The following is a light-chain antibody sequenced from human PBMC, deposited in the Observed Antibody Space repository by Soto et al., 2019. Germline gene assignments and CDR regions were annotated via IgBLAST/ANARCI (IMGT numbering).Light chain of an antibody. CDR3: QHYYSWPPYT. CDR2: GAS. CDR1: QNVYTN. J-gene: IGKJ2*01. V-gene: IGKV3-15*01. Sequence: ETVMTQSPATLSVSPGETATLSCRASQNVYTNLAWYQQKPGQAPRLVLYGASTRATGVPARFSGSGSGTEFTLTISSLQSEDFAVYYCQHYYSWPPYTFGQGTKVEIK.